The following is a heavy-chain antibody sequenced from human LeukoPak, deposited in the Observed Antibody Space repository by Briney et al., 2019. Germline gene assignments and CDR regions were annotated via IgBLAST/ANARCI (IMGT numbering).Heavy chain of an antibody. J-gene: IGHJ4*02. CDR3: TRRYCSSINCPRHFDF. D-gene: IGHD2-2*01. CDR2: IRSKAYGGTA. Sequence: PGRSLRLSCTTSGFTFDDYAMSWVRQAPGKGLEWVGFIRSKAYGGTAEYAASVKVRFTISRDDSKNIAYLQMNSLKTEDTAVYYCTRRYCSSINCPRHFDFWGQGTLVTVSS. CDR1: GFTFDDYA. V-gene: IGHV3-49*04.